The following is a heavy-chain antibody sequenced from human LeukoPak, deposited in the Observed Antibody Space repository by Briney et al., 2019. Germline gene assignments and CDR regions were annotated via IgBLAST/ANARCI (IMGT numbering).Heavy chain of an antibody. V-gene: IGHV3-48*04. CDR1: GFTFSSYS. D-gene: IGHD3-3*01. J-gene: IGHJ4*02. CDR2: ISSSSSTI. Sequence: GGSLRLSCAASGFTFSSYSMNWVRQAPGKGLEWVSYISSSSSTIYYADSVKGRFTISRDNAKNSLYLQMNSLRAEDAAVYYCAKDGGIYDFPFDSWGQGTLVTVSS. CDR3: AKDGGIYDFPFDS.